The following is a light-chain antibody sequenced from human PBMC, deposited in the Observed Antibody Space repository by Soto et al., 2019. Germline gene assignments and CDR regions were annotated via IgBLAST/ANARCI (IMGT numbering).Light chain of an antibody. CDR1: QSISSY. Sequence: EIVLTQSPATLSLSPGESATLSCTASQSISSYLAWYQQTPGQAPRLLVYDASNRAPAIPARFSGSGSGTDFTLTISSLEPEDFAVYFCQQRGNWPPTFGGGTKVEIK. J-gene: IGKJ4*01. V-gene: IGKV3-11*01. CDR2: DAS. CDR3: QQRGNWPPT.